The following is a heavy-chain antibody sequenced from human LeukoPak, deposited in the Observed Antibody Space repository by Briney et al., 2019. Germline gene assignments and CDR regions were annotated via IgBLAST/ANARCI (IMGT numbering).Heavy chain of an antibody. V-gene: IGHV3-21*01. J-gene: IGHJ3*02. CDR1: GFTFSSYS. CDR3: ARGLWFGGRGAFAI. D-gene: IGHD3-10*01. CDR2: ISSSSSYI. Sequence: GGSLRLSCAASGFTFSSYSMNWVRQAPVKGLEWVSSISSSSSYIYYADSVKGRFTISRDNAKNSLYLQMNSLRAEDTAVYYCARGLWFGGRGAFAIWGQGTMVTVSS.